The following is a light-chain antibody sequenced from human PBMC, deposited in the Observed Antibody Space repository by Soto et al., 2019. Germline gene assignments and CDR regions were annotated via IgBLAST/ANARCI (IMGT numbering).Light chain of an antibody. CDR3: HSYDSSLSGFHV. Sequence: QSVLTRPPSVSGAPGQRVSISCTGSSSNIGSGHDVHWYQQLPGTAPKLLTYGDNNRPSGVPDRFSGSKSGTSASLAISGLQAEDEAEYYCHSYDSSLSGFHVFGNGTMVTVL. J-gene: IGLJ1*01. V-gene: IGLV1-40*01. CDR2: GDN. CDR1: SSNIGSGHD.